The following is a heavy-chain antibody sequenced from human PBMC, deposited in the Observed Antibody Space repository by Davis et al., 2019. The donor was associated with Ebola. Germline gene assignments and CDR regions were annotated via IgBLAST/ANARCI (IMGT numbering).Heavy chain of an antibody. D-gene: IGHD2/OR15-2a*01. CDR2: IYHLGNT. Sequence: PSETLSLTCAVSGGSISTTNWWSWVRQPPGKGLEWIGEIYHLGNTKYNPSLKSRDTISVDKSKNQFSLRLTSVTAADTAVYFCARDLLKISSLWGQGTTVTVSS. CDR1: GGSISTTNW. CDR3: ARDLLKISSL. V-gene: IGHV4-4*02. J-gene: IGHJ6*02.